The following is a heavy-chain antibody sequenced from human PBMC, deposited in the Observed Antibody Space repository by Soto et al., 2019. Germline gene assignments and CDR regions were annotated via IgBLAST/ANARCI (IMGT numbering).Heavy chain of an antibody. CDR3: AHTKDSSGFLTS. V-gene: IGHV2-5*01. Sequence: GSGPTLVNPTPTLTLTCSFSGFSLSVYGVRVIWFRQPPGETLEWLALIHWNDDKRYSPYLKSRLTITKDTSKNQVVLTLTNLDPLDTGTYFCAHTKDSSGFLTSWGQGILVTVSS. J-gene: IGHJ5*02. D-gene: IGHD3-22*01. CDR1: GFSLSVYGVR. CDR2: IHWNDDK.